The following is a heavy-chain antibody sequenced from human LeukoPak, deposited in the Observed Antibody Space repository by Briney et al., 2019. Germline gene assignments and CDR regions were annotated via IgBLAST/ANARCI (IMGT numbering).Heavy chain of an antibody. V-gene: IGHV1-18*01. CDR3: ARVPRLRFLEWLDDY. D-gene: IGHD3-3*01. Sequence: ASVKVSCKASGYTFTSYGISWVRQAPGQGLEWMGWISAYNGNTNYAQKLQGRVTMTTDTSTSTAYMELRSLRSDDTAVYYCARVPRLRFLEWLDDYWGQGTLVTVSS. J-gene: IGHJ4*02. CDR2: ISAYNGNT. CDR1: GYTFTSYG.